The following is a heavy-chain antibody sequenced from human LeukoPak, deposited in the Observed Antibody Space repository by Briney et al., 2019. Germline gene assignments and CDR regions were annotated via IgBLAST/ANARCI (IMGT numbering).Heavy chain of an antibody. Sequence: GGSLRLSCAASGLTFSRYSMHWVRQPPGKGLEWVSSISGSSSYIYYADSVKGRFTISRDNAKKSLYLQMNSLRAEDTAVYYCARGWFDPWGQGTLVTVSS. CDR2: ISGSSSYI. J-gene: IGHJ5*02. CDR1: GLTFSRYS. CDR3: ARGWFDP. V-gene: IGHV3-21*01.